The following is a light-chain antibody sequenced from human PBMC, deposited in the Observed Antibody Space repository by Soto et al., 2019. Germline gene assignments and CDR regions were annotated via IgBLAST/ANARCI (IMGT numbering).Light chain of an antibody. CDR1: QTIGNK. J-gene: IGKJ1*01. CDR3: QQYNTWPRT. Sequence: EIVITQSPPTLFFFALETVTLSCRATQTIGNKLAWYLQRPGQGPRLLMYGASTRATDIPARFSGSGSGTEFTLTITGLQSEDFAVYYCQQYNTWPRTFGQGTKVDIK. CDR2: GAS. V-gene: IGKV3-15*01.